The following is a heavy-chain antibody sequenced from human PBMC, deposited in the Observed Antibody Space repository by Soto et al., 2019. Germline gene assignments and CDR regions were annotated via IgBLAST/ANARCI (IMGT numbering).Heavy chain of an antibody. CDR1: GFTFSSYA. J-gene: IGHJ4*02. D-gene: IGHD3-3*01. CDR2: ISYDGSNK. V-gene: IGHV3-30*09. Sequence: GGSLRLSCAASGFTFSSYAMHWVRQAPGKGLEWVAVISYDGSNKYYADSVKGRFAISRDNSKNTLYLQMNSLRAEDTAVYYCARDPIKSPPLRFLEWLSPYFGYWGQGTLVTVSS. CDR3: ARDPIKSPPLRFLEWLSPYFGY.